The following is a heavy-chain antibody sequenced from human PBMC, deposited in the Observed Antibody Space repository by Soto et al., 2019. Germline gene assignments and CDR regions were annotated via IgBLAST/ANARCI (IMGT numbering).Heavy chain of an antibody. CDR3: TTRLWFGEFLIIDY. CDR2: IKSKTDGGTT. CDR1: GFTFSNAW. V-gene: IGHV3-15*07. D-gene: IGHD3-10*01. J-gene: IGHJ4*02. Sequence: EVQLVESGGGLVKPGGSLRLSCAASGFTFSNAWMNWFRQAPGKGLEWVGRIKSKTDGGTTDYAAPVKGRFTNSRDDSKNTLYLQMNSLKTEDAAVYYGTTRLWFGEFLIIDYWGQGTLVTVSS.